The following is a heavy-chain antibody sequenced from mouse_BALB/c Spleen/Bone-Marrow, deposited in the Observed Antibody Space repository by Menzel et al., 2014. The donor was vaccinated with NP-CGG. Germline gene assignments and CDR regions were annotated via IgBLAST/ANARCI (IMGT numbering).Heavy chain of an antibody. J-gene: IGHJ4*01. CDR1: GYTFTNYW. CDR2: IYPSDSYS. V-gene: IGHV1-69*02. CDR3: TRGDRYDYYGVDY. Sequence: QVQLQQPSGAELVRPGASVKVSCKASGYTFTNYWINWVRQRPGQGLEWIGNIYPSDSYSNYNQKFKDKATLTVDKSSSTAYMQLSSPTSEDSAVYYCTRGDRYDYYGVDYWGQGTSVTVSS. D-gene: IGHD2-14*01.